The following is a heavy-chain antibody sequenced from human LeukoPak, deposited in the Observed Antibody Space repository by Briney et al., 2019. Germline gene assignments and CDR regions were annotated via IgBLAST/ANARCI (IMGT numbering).Heavy chain of an antibody. Sequence: GGSLRLSCAASGFTFSDYYMSWIRQAPGKGLEWVSYISTSGSYTNYADSVRGRFTISRDNAKNSLYMQMNSLRAEDTAVYYCARDSIAAAGTGTYWGQGTLVIVSS. CDR3: ARDSIAAAGTGTY. J-gene: IGHJ4*02. CDR1: GFTFSDYY. D-gene: IGHD6-13*01. CDR2: ISTSGSYT. V-gene: IGHV3-11*06.